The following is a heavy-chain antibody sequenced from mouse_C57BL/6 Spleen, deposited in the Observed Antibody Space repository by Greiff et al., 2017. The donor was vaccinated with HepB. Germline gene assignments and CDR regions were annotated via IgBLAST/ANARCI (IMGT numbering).Heavy chain of an antibody. D-gene: IGHD1-1*01. CDR1: GFTFSSYA. CDR3: TSHYSGSGYGWYFDV. CDR2: ISSGGDYI. Sequence: EVKLVESGEGLVKPGGSLKLSCAASGFTFSSYAMSWVRQTPEKRLEWVAYISSGGDYIYYADTVKGRFTISRDNARNTLYLQMSSLKSEDTAMYYCTSHYSGSGYGWYFDVWGTGTTVTVSS. J-gene: IGHJ1*03. V-gene: IGHV5-9-1*02.